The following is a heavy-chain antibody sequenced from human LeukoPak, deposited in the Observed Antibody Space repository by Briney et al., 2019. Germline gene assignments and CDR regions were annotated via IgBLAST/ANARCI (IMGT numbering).Heavy chain of an antibody. CDR1: GGSISSDDYY. CDR3: ARLPPMTLVRGVIKGYYFDY. Sequence: SETLSLTCSVSGGSISSDDYYWSWIRQPPGKGLEWFGYIYNSGSTYYNPSLKSRVAMSVDTSKNQFSMKLTSVTAADTAVYYCARLPPMTLVRGVIKGYYFDYWGQGILVTVSS. D-gene: IGHD3-10*01. CDR2: IYNSGST. V-gene: IGHV4-30-4*01. J-gene: IGHJ4*02.